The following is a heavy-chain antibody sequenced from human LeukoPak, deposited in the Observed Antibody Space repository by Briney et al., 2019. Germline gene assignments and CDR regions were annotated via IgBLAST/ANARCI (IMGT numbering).Heavy chain of an antibody. CDR1: GGSISIDY. V-gene: IGHV4-59*01. CDR2: IYYSGST. Sequence: SETLSLTCTVSGGSISIDYWSWSWQPPGKGLGRSGDIYYSGSTNYNPSLKRRVTISVYTSKKQCSLKRSAVTAADTPVYYCAKGHCSSGSCYRCCFDPWGPGTLVTASS. J-gene: IGHJ5*02. CDR3: AKGHCSSGSCYRCCFDP. D-gene: IGHD2-15*01.